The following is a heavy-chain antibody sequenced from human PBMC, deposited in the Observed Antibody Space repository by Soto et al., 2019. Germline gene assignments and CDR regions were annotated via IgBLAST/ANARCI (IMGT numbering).Heavy chain of an antibody. J-gene: IGHJ6*02. CDR2: IIPIFGTA. Sequence: QVQLVQSGAAVKKPGSSVKVSCKASGGTFSSYAISWVRQAAGQGLEWMGGIIPIFGTANYAQKFQGRVTITAEKSTSTAYMELSSLRSEGTAVYYCASKSDQHVDFWSGYLSGPTVNYGMDVWGQGTTVTVSS. CDR3: ASKSDQHVDFWSGYLSGPTVNYGMDV. CDR1: GGTFSSYA. V-gene: IGHV1-69*06. D-gene: IGHD3-3*01.